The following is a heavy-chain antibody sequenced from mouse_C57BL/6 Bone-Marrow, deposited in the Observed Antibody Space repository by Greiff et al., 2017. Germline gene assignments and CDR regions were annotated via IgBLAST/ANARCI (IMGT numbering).Heavy chain of an antibody. Sequence: EVKLMESGGDLVKPGGSLKLSCAASGFTFSSYGMSWVRQTPDKRLEWVATISSGGSYTYYPDSVKGRFTISRDNAKNTLYLQMSSLKSEDTAMYYCARRGGGTMDYWGQGTSVTVSS. V-gene: IGHV5-6*02. CDR2: ISSGGSYT. CDR1: GFTFSSYG. CDR3: ARRGGGTMDY. J-gene: IGHJ4*01.